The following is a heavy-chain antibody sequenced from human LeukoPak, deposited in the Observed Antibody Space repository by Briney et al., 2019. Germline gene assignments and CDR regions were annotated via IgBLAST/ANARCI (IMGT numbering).Heavy chain of an antibody. Sequence: GGSLRLSCAASGFTFDDYGMSWVRQAPGKGLEWVSGISGSGGSTYYADSVKGRFTISRDNSKNTLYLQMNSLRAEDTAVYYCAKDVRQGVRGVPNDYWGQGTLVTVSS. CDR2: ISGSGGST. J-gene: IGHJ4*02. CDR3: AKDVRQGVRGVPNDY. D-gene: IGHD3-10*01. V-gene: IGHV3-23*01. CDR1: GFTFDDYG.